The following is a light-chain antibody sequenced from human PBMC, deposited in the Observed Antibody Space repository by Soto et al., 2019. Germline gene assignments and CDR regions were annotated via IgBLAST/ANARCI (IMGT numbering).Light chain of an antibody. CDR2: GAS. CDR3: QQYNNWWT. Sequence: EIVMTQSPFTLSVSPWERATLSCRAGQSVSSNLAWYQQKPGQAPRLLIYGASTRATGIPARFTGSGSGTEFTLTISSLQFDDSAVYYCQQYNNWWTFGQGTKVDIK. V-gene: IGKV3-15*01. J-gene: IGKJ1*01. CDR1: QSVSSN.